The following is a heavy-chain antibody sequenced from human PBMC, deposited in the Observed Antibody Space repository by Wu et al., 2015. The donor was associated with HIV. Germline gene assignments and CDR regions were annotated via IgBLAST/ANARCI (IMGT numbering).Heavy chain of an antibody. CDR3: ARSQDSSGYYDWFDP. Sequence: QVHLVQSGAEVRKPGSSVKVSCKASGGILTKYDINWVRQAPGQGLEWMGGIIPIFGTANYAQKFQGRVTITTDESTSTAYMELSSLRSEDTAVYYCARSQDSSGYYDWFDPWGQGTLVTVSS. CDR2: IIPIFGTA. CDR1: GGILTKYD. J-gene: IGHJ5*02. D-gene: IGHD3-22*01. V-gene: IGHV1-69*05.